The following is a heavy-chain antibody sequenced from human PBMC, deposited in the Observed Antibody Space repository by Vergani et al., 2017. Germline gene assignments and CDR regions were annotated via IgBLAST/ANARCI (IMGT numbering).Heavy chain of an antibody. CDR1: GFSFGSYG. V-gene: IGHV3-30*18. D-gene: IGHD2/OR15-2a*01. CDR2: ISNDGGNK. Sequence: QVQLVESGGNVVQSGTSLRLSCAASGFSFGSYGMHWVRQSPGKGLEWVAVISNDGGNKYYADSVKGRFTIYKDNTVDMLSLQMNSLRVDDTAVYYCAKDLVGCNSISCSYYMDVWGKGTTVTV. CDR3: AKDLVGCNSISCSYYMDV. J-gene: IGHJ6*03.